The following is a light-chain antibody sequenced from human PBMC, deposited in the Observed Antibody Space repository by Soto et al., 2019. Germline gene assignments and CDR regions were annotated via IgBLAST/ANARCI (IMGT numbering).Light chain of an antibody. Sequence: EIVLTQSPATLSLSPGERTTLSCRASQSISSYLAWYRQKPGQAPRLLIYDASNRATGIPARFSGSGSGTDFTLTISSLEPEDFAVYYCQQHRDWPPALTFGGGTKVEIK. CDR2: DAS. J-gene: IGKJ4*01. CDR3: QQHRDWPPALT. V-gene: IGKV3-11*01. CDR1: QSISSY.